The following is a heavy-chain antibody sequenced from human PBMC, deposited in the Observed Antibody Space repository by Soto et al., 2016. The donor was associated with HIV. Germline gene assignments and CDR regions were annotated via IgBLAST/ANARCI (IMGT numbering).Heavy chain of an antibody. CDR2: INPNSGGT. D-gene: IGHD6-19*01. CDR1: GYTFTGYY. J-gene: IGHJ6*03. Sequence: QVQLVQSGAEVKKPGASVKVSCKASGYTFTGYYMHWVRQAPGQGLEWMGWINPNSGGTNYAQKFQGRVTMTRDTSISTVYMELSRLRSDDTAVYYCAREIFEQWLKSYYYYMDVWGKGTTVTVSS. CDR3: AREIFEQWLKSYYYYMDV. V-gene: IGHV1-2*02.